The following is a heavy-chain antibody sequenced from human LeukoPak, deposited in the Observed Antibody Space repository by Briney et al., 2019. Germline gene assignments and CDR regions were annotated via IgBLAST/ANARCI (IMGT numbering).Heavy chain of an antibody. CDR3: ARESLGKGVVPAAKEDP. V-gene: IGHV3-20*04. CDR2: INWNGGST. J-gene: IGHJ5*02. CDR1: GFTFDDCG. D-gene: IGHD2-2*01. Sequence: PGGSLRLSCAASGFTFDDCGMSWVRQAPGKGLEWVSGINWNGGSTGYADSVKGRFTISRDNAKNSLYLQMNSLRAEDTALYYCARESLGKGVVPAAKEDPWGQGTLVTVS.